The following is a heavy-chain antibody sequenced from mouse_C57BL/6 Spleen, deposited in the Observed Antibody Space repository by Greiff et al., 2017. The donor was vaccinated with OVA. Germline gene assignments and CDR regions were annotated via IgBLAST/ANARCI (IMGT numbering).Heavy chain of an antibody. V-gene: IGHV5-17*01. Sequence: EVHLVESGGGLVKPGGSLKLSCAASGFTFSDYGMHWVRQAPEKGLEWVAYISSGSSTIYYADTVKGRFTVSRDNAKNTLFLQMTSLRSEDTAMYYCARINWAPYYFDYWGQGTTRTVSS. J-gene: IGHJ2*01. CDR3: ARINWAPYYFDY. CDR1: GFTFSDYG. D-gene: IGHD4-1*01. CDR2: ISSGSSTI.